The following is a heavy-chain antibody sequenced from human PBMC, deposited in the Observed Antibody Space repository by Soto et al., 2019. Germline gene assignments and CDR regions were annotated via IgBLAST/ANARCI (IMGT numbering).Heavy chain of an antibody. V-gene: IGHV3-23*01. J-gene: IGHJ4*02. D-gene: IGHD2-2*01. CDR2: IGGSGGNT. CDR3: ASVASQYHISLDK. Sequence: GGSLRLSCAASGFIFNAYVMTWVRQAPGKGLEWFSTIGGSGGNTYYAASVKGRFTISRDNSRDTVDLQMNSLRAEDTAVYYCASVASQYHISLDKWGQRILVGVSS. CDR1: GFIFNAYV.